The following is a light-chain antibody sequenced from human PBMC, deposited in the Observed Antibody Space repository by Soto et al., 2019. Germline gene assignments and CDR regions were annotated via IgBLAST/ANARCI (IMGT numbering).Light chain of an antibody. CDR1: QSVSSN. CDR3: QHYNSYSEA. Sequence: EIVMTQSPATLSVSPGERATLSCRASQSVSSNLAWYQQKPGQSPRLLIFGASTRATGTPARFSGSGSETEFTLTISSLQPDDFATYYCQHYNSYSEAFGQGT. CDR2: GAS. V-gene: IGKV3D-15*01. J-gene: IGKJ1*01.